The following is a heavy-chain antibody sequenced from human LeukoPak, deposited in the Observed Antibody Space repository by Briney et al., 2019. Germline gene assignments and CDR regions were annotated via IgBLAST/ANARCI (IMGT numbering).Heavy chain of an antibody. V-gene: IGHV4-61*02. J-gene: IGHJ6*03. CDR3: ARARFGELLQGSYYYYYYMDV. Sequence: SQTLSLTCTVSGGSISSGSYYWSWIRQPAGKGLEWIGRIYTSGTTNYNPSLKSRVTISVATSKKQFSLKLSSVTAADTAVYYCARARFGELLQGSYYYYYYMDVWGKGTTVTVSS. CDR1: GGSISSGSYY. D-gene: IGHD3-10*01. CDR2: IYTSGTT.